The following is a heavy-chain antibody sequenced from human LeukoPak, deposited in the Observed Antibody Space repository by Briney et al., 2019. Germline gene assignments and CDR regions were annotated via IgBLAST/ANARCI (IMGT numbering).Heavy chain of an antibody. V-gene: IGHV3-74*01. CDR3: ARGGITMIVGYMDV. D-gene: IGHD3-22*01. CDR1: GFTFSSYW. Sequence: HPGGSLRLSCAASGFTFSSYWMHWVRQAPGKGLVWVSRINSDGSSTSYADSVKGRFTISRDNAKNTLYLQMNSLRAEDTAVYYCARGGITMIVGYMDVWGKGTTVTISS. J-gene: IGHJ6*03. CDR2: INSDGSST.